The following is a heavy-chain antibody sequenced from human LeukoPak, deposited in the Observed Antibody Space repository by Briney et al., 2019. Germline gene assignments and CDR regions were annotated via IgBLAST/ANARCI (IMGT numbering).Heavy chain of an antibody. CDR3: ARLWFGESDY. V-gene: IGHV4-39*07. CDR2: IYYSGSI. J-gene: IGHJ4*02. D-gene: IGHD3-10*01. CDR1: GGSISSSSYY. Sequence: SETLSLTCTVSGGSISSSSYYWGWIRQPPGKGLEWIGSIYYSGSIYYNPSLKSRVTISVDTSKNQFSLKLSSVTAADTAVYYCARLWFGESDYWGQGTLVTVSS.